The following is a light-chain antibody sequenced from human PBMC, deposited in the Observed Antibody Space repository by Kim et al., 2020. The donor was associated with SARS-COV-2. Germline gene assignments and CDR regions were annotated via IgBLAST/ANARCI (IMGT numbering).Light chain of an antibody. Sequence: ALGPTVRITGQGDSLRSYYASWYQQKPGQAPLLVIYGKNNRPSGTPDRFSGSSSGNTASLTTTGAQAEDEAGYYCNSRDSNTNVVFGGGTQLTVL. CDR1: SLRSYY. CDR3: NSRDSNTNVV. V-gene: IGLV3-19*01. CDR2: GKN. J-gene: IGLJ2*01.